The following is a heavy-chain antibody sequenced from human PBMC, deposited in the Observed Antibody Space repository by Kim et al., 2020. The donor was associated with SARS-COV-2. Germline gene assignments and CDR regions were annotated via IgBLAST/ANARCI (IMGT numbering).Heavy chain of an antibody. V-gene: IGHV4-39*01. Sequence: SETLSLTCTVSGVSISNSSYYWVWIRQPPGKGLEWIGNIYYSKSTSYNLSLKSRVTISLDTSKNQFSLKLTSVTAADTAVYFCVRQSRLGSWYHFDYWGQGALVTVSS. CDR1: GVSISNSSYY. CDR2: IYYSKST. CDR3: VRQSRLGSWYHFDY. D-gene: IGHD6-13*01. J-gene: IGHJ4*02.